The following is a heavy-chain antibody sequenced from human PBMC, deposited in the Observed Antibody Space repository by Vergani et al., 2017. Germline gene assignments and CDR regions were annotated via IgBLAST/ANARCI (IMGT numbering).Heavy chain of an antibody. CDR1: GFTFSSYG. D-gene: IGHD3-3*01. CDR2: ISSSGSTI. J-gene: IGHJ4*02. V-gene: IGHV3-48*04. CDR3: ARDPVGITIFGVADFDY. Sequence: VQLVESGGGVVQPGRSLRLSCAASGFTFSSYGMHWVRQAPGKGLEWVSYISSSGSTIYYADSVKGRFTISRDNAKNSLYLQMNSLRAEDTAVYYCARDPVGITIFGVADFDYWGQGTLVTVSS.